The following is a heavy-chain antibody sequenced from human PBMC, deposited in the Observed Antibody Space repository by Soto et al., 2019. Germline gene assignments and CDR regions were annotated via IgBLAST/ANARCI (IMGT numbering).Heavy chain of an antibody. CDR3: ARGYSSGWYFLDY. CDR2: IIPIFGTA. V-gene: IGHV1-69*01. D-gene: IGHD6-19*01. CDR1: GGTFGSYA. Sequence: QVQLVQSGAEVKKPGSSVKVTCKASGGTFGSYAISWVRQAPGPGLEWMGGIIPIFGTANYAQKFQGRVTITADESTSTAYMEPSSLRSEDTAVYYCARGYSSGWYFLDYWGQGTLVTVSS. J-gene: IGHJ4*02.